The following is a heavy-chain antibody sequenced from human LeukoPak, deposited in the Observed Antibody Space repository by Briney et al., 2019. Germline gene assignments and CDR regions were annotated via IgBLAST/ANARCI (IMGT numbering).Heavy chain of an antibody. Sequence: PGRSLRLSCAASGFTFSSYWMSWVRQAPGKGLEWVANIKQDGSEKYYVDSVKGRFTISRDNAKNSLYLQMNSLRAEDTAVYYCAAWGYCSSTSCSAFDYWGQGTLVTVSS. J-gene: IGHJ4*02. V-gene: IGHV3-7*03. CDR3: AAWGYCSSTSCSAFDY. CDR1: GFTFSSYW. CDR2: IKQDGSEK. D-gene: IGHD2-2*01.